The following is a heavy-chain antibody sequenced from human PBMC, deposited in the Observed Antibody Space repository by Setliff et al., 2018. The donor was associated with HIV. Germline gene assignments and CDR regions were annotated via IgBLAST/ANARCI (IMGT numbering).Heavy chain of an antibody. CDR1: GGAITGYY. CDR3: ARDFNYGSGRYFGRFDP. J-gene: IGHJ5*02. D-gene: IGHD3-10*01. V-gene: IGHV4-4*08. Sequence: SETLFLTCNVSGGAITGYYWSWVRQAPGKALESIASIYSGGSAIYHPSLKSRVTISVDTSKNQFSLKLSSVTAADTAVYYCARDFNYGSGRYFGRFDPWGQGTLVTVSS. CDR2: IYSGGSA.